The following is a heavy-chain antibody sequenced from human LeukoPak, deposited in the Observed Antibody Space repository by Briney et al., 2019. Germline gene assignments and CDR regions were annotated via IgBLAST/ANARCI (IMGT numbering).Heavy chain of an antibody. CDR2: ISGSGGST. J-gene: IGHJ5*02. V-gene: IGHV3-23*01. CDR1: GFTFSSYA. Sequence: PGGSLRLSCAASGFTFSSYAMSWVRQAPGKGLEWVSAISGSGGSTYYADSVKGRFTISRDNSKNTLYLQMNSLRAEDTAVYYCAKTDLYYYDSSGYYDLWGQGTLVTVSS. D-gene: IGHD3-22*01. CDR3: AKTDLYYYDSSGYYDL.